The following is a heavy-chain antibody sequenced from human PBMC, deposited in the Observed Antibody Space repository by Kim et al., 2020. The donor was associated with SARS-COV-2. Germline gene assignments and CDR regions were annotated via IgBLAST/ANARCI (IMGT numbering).Heavy chain of an antibody. D-gene: IGHD2-2*02. CDR1: GGSISSYY. CDR2: IYYSGST. CDR3: ARRLGVVVPAAIRGAYYYYYYYMDV. V-gene: IGHV4-59*08. Sequence: SETLSLTCTVSGGSISSYYWSWIRQPPGKGLEWIGYIYYSGSTNYNPSLKSRVTISVDTSKNQFSLKLSSVTAADTAVYYCARRLGVVVPAAIRGAYYYYYYYMDVWGKGTTVTVSS. J-gene: IGHJ6*03.